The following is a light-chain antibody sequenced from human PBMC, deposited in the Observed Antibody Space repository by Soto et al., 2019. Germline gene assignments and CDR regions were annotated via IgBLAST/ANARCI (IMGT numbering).Light chain of an antibody. J-gene: IGLJ2*01. CDR1: SSDVGGYNH. Sequence: QSALTQPASVSGSPGQTITISCTGSSSDVGGYNHVYWYQQHPGKAPKLMIYEVSNRPSGVSNRFSGSKSGNTASLTISGLQAEDEADYYCSAYTTSTTRIIFGGGTKLTVL. V-gene: IGLV2-14*01. CDR2: EVS. CDR3: SAYTTSTTRII.